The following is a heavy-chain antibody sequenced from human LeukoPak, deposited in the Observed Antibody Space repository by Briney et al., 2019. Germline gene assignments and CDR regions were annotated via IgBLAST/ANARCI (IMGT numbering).Heavy chain of an antibody. CDR1: GYSFTSHW. CDR3: ARRDSYGNYVDY. J-gene: IGHJ4*02. Sequence: GESLKISCKGSGYSFTSHWVAWVRQMPGKGLEWMGIIYPGDSDTRYGPSFQGQVTISADKSTSTAYLQWSSLKDSDTAIYYCARRDSYGNYVDYWGQGTLVTVSS. D-gene: IGHD5-18*01. CDR2: IYPGDSDT. V-gene: IGHV5-51*01.